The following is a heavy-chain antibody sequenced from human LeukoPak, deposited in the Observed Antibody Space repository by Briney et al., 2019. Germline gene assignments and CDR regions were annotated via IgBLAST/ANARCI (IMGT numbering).Heavy chain of an antibody. CDR2: IWYDGSNK. CDR3: AKAGGSGPTDY. J-gene: IGHJ4*02. CDR1: GFTFSSYG. D-gene: IGHD3-10*01. V-gene: IGHV3-33*06. Sequence: GGSLRLSCSASGFTFSSYGMHWVRQAPGKGLEWVAVIWYDGSNKYYADSVKGRFTISRDNSKNTLYLQMNSLRAEDTAVYYCAKAGGSGPTDYWGQGTLVTVSS.